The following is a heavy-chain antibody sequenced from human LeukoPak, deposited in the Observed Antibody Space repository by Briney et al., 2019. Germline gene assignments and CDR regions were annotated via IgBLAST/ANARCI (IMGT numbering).Heavy chain of an antibody. Sequence: GGSLRLSCAASGFTFSSYAMHWVRQAPGKGLEWVAVISYDGSNKYYGDSVKGRFTISRDNSKKTLDLQMNSLRAEDTAVYYCAREGHYDAFDIWGQGTMVTVSS. CDR3: AREGHYDAFDI. CDR1: GFTFSSYA. CDR2: ISYDGSNK. J-gene: IGHJ3*02. V-gene: IGHV3-30*04.